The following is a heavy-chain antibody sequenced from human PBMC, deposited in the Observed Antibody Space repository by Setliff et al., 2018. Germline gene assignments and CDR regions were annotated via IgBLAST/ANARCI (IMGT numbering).Heavy chain of an antibody. CDR3: ARNVAGGYSGSWYYFDY. J-gene: IGHJ4*02. CDR2: IYTSGST. D-gene: IGHD6-13*01. Sequence: PSETLSLTCTVSGGSISSSSYYWGWIRQPPGKGLEWIGRIYTSGSTNYNPSLTSRVTMSVEPSKSQFSLRLSSVTAADTAVYYCARNVAGGYSGSWYYFDYWGQGTLVTVSS. V-gene: IGHV4-39*07. CDR1: GGSISSSSYY.